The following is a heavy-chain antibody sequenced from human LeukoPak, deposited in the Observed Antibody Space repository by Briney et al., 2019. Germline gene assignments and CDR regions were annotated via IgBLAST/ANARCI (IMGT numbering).Heavy chain of an antibody. J-gene: IGHJ4*02. Sequence: GGSLRLSCAASRFTFRSYGMHWVRQAPGKGLEWVAVIWYDGSEKYYADSVKGRFTVPRDNSKNMLYLQMDSLRAEDTAVYYCATYNSGTIDHWGQGTLVTVSS. CDR2: IWYDGSEK. V-gene: IGHV3-33*03. CDR1: RFTFRSYG. D-gene: IGHD1-1*01. CDR3: ATYNSGTIDH.